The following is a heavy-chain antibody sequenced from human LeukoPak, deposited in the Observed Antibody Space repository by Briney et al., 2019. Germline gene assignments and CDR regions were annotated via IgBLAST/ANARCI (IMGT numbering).Heavy chain of an antibody. V-gene: IGHV4-30-2*01. J-gene: IGHJ6*03. CDR1: GGSISSGGYY. CDR2: IYHSGST. Sequence: SETLSLTCTVSGGSISSGGYYWSWIRQPPGKGLEWIGYIYHSGSTYYNPSLKSRVTISVDTSKNQFSLKLSSVTAADTAVYYCASSAAGTAPGYYYYYYMDVWGKGTTVTVSS. CDR3: ASSAAGTAPGYYYYYYMDV. D-gene: IGHD6-13*01.